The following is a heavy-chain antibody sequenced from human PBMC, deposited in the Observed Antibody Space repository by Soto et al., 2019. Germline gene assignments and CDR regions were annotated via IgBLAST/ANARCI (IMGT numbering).Heavy chain of an antibody. Sequence: QVQLVQSGAEVKKPGASVKVSCKASGYTFTSYDINLVRQATGQGLEWMGWMHPNSGNTGYAQKYQGRITMTSNTSISTAYMELSSLRSEDTAVYYCARELSSGWFTNWGKGTLVTVSS. CDR1: GYTFTSYD. D-gene: IGHD6-19*01. CDR2: MHPNSGNT. J-gene: IGHJ4*02. CDR3: ARELSSGWFTN. V-gene: IGHV1-8*01.